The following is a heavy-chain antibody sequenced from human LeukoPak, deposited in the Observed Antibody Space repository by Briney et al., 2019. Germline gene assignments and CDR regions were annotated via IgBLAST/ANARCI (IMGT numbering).Heavy chain of an antibody. D-gene: IGHD1-1*01. J-gene: IGHJ4*02. Sequence: SETLSLTCAVYGGSFTDYNWTWLRQSPEKGLEWIGEINDSGTTHYNPSLKSRVTISVDTAKHQFSLRMRSLTAADTVVYYCARGLDLEGLDYWGQGTLVTVSS. CDR3: ARGLDLEGLDY. CDR1: GGSFTDYN. V-gene: IGHV4-34*01. CDR2: INDSGTT.